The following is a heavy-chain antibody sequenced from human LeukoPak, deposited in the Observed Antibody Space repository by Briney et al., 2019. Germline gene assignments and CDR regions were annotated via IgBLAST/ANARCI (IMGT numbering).Heavy chain of an antibody. CDR2: IKQDGSEK. D-gene: IGHD1-14*01. V-gene: IGHV3-7*03. CDR3: ARESPYNGGSAEYFQH. Sequence: GGSLRLSCAASGFTFSSFWMSWVRQAPGKGLEWVANIKQDGSEKYYVDSVKGRFSISRDNAKNSMYLQMNSLRAEDTAVYYCARESPYNGGSAEYFQHWGQGTLATVSS. CDR1: GFTFSSFW. J-gene: IGHJ1*01.